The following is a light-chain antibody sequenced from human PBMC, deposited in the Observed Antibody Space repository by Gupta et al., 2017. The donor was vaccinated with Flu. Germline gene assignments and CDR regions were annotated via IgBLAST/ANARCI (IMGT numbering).Light chain of an antibody. CDR1: NNINSY. CDR2: AAS. CDR3: LQSDSVPPT. V-gene: IGKV1-39*01. J-gene: IGKJ2*01. Sequence: PASLSAFVADRVTKSWLTSNNINSYLTWFQRKPGKAPKLLIYAASNVKRGIPFRFSGGGSGTDFNLTISRLQPEEIAKYYCLQSDSVPPTFGPGTRLE.